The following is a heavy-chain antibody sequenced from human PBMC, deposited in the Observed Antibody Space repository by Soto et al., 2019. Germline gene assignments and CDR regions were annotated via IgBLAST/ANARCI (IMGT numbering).Heavy chain of an antibody. CDR2: INPSGGST. CDR3: ARLITMVRGVTGYYFDY. D-gene: IGHD3-10*01. Sequence: QVQLVQSGAEVKKPGASVKVSCKASGYTFTSYYMHWVRQAPGQGLEWMGIINPSGGSTSYAQKWQGRVPMTRGPSASTVYMELSSLRSEDTAVYYCARLITMVRGVTGYYFDYWGQGTLVTVSS. V-gene: IGHV1-46*03. J-gene: IGHJ4*02. CDR1: GYTFTSYY.